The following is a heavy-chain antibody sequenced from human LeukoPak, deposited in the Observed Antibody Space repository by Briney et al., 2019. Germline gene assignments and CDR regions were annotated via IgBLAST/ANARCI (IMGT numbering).Heavy chain of an antibody. CDR1: GFTFNSYT. CDR2: ISSSSGYI. D-gene: IGHD2-2*01. V-gene: IGHV3-21*01. Sequence: PGGSLGLSCAASGFTFNSYTMNWVRQAPGKELEWVSSISSSSGYIYYADSVKGRFTISRDNTKNSLYLQMNSLRVEDTAVYYCARSAIHYGMDVWGQGTTVTVSS. J-gene: IGHJ6*02. CDR3: ARSAIHYGMDV.